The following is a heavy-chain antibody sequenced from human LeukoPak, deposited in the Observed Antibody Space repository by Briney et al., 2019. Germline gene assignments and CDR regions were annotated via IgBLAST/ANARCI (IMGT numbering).Heavy chain of an antibody. D-gene: IGHD7-27*01. CDR2: IYYSGST. Sequence: SETLSLTCTVSGGSISSYYWSWIRQPPGKGLEWIGYIYYSGSTNYNPSLKSRVTISVDTSKNQFSLKLSSVTAADTAVYYCAREGTLGYNWFDPWGQGTLVTVSS. CDR1: GGSISSYY. CDR3: AREGTLGYNWFDP. J-gene: IGHJ5*02. V-gene: IGHV4-59*01.